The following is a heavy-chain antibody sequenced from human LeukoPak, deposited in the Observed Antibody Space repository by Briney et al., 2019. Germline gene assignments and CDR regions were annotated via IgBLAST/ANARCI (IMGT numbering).Heavy chain of an antibody. Sequence: SETLSLTCTVSGGSISSSSYYWGWIRQPPGKGLEWIGSIYYSGSTYYNLSLKSRVTISVDTSKNQFSLRLSSVTAADTAVYYCARHSTVTFYFDYWGQGTLVTVSS. CDR3: ARHSTVTFYFDY. D-gene: IGHD4-23*01. CDR1: GGSISSSSYY. CDR2: IYYSGST. J-gene: IGHJ4*02. V-gene: IGHV4-39*01.